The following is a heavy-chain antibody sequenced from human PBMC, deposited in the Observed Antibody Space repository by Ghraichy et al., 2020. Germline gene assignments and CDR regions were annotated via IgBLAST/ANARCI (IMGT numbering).Heavy chain of an antibody. V-gene: IGHV3-23*01. D-gene: IGHD3-22*01. Sequence: LSLTCAASGFTFSSYAMSWVRQAPGKGLEWVSAISGSGGSTYYADSVKGRFTISRDNSKNTLYLQMNSLRAEDTAVYYCAKDRNYYDRTYYFDYWGQGTLVTVSS. J-gene: IGHJ4*02. CDR1: GFTFSSYA. CDR3: AKDRNYYDRTYYFDY. CDR2: ISGSGGST.